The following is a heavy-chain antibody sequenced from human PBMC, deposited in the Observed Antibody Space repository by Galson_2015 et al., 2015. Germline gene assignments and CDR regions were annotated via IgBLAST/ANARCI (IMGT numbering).Heavy chain of an antibody. J-gene: IGHJ6*02. CDR1: GFSVSSNY. V-gene: IGHV3-53*01. CDR2: IYTGGTT. Sequence: SLRLSCAASGFSVSSNYMSWVRQAPGKGLEWVSVIYTGGTTYYADSVNGRFTISRDNSNNTLYLQMNSLRAEDTAVYYCARDTRGYIYGLLEEYGLDVWGQGTTVIVSS. D-gene: IGHD5-18*01. CDR3: ARDTRGYIYGLLEEYGLDV.